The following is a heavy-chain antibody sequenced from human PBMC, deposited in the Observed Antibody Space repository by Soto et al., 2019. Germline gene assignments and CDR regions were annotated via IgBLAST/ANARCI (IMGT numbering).Heavy chain of an antibody. D-gene: IGHD6-13*01. CDR3: VNLAPSSSWSITFDP. Sequence: SETLSLTCTVSGGSIKSYSWSWIRQPPGKGLVWIGDIYYSGNTIYNPALKSRVTISLDTSKNQFSLKLSSVTAADTAVYYCVNLAPSSSWSITFDPWGQGTLVTVSS. V-gene: IGHV4-59*03. CDR2: IYYSGNT. CDR1: GGSIKSYS. J-gene: IGHJ5*02.